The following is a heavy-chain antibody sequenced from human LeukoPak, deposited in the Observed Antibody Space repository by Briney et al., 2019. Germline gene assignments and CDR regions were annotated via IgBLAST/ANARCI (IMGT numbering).Heavy chain of an antibody. CDR2: ISGSGSSA. CDR1: GFTVNNNY. J-gene: IGHJ3*02. Sequence: GGSLRLSCAASGFTVNNNYMNWVRQAPGQGLEWISIISGSGSSAYYADSVKGRFIVSRDNFKNTVNLEMSSLRVEDTAVYYCVPEGFDIWGQGKMVTVSS. V-gene: IGHV3-53*01. CDR3: VPEGFDI.